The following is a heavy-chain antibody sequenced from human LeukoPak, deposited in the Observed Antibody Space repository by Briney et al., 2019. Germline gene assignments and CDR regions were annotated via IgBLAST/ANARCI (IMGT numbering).Heavy chain of an antibody. D-gene: IGHD3-22*01. CDR1: GYTFTGYY. V-gene: IGHV1-2*02. Sequence: ASVKVSCKASGYTFTGYYMHWVRQAPGQGLEWMGWINPNSGGTNYAQKFQGRVTMTRDTSISTAYMELSRLRSDDTAVYYCARSLPYYYDSSGYVDYWGQGTLVTVSS. CDR3: ARSLPYYYDSSGYVDY. CDR2: INPNSGGT. J-gene: IGHJ4*02.